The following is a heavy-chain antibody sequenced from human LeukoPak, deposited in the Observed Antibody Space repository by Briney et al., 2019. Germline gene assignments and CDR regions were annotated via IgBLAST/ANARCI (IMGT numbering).Heavy chain of an antibody. CDR1: GRTFSDYA. J-gene: IGHJ4*02. CDR2: ISSNGGGT. V-gene: IGHV3-64D*06. Sequence: GGSLRLSCSASGRTFSDYALHWVRQAPGKGLEYVSTISSNGGGTYYADSVKGRFTISRDNSKNTLYLQMSSLRAADTAVYYCVTGLGYCSGGRCQQTFDHWGQGTLVTVSS. CDR3: VTGLGYCSGGRCQQTFDH. D-gene: IGHD2-15*01.